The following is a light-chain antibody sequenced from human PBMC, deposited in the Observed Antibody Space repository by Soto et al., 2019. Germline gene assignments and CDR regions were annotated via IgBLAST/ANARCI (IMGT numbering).Light chain of an antibody. CDR2: DNS. J-gene: IGLJ1*01. Sequence: QSVLTQPPLVSGAPGQRVTISCTGSNSNIGAGYDVHWYQQLPGTAPNLLIHDNSNRPSGVPDRFSGSKSGTSASLAITGLQAEDEADYYCQSYDSSLSAYVFGTGTKLTVL. V-gene: IGLV1-40*01. CDR1: NSNIGAGYD. CDR3: QSYDSSLSAYV.